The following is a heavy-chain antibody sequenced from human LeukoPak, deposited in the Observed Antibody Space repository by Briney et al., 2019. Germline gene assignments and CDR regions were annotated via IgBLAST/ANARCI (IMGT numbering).Heavy chain of an antibody. CDR3: ARRTLTIRTFDI. CDR1: GYTFTSYD. V-gene: IGHV1-8*01. J-gene: IGHJ3*02. D-gene: IGHD3-3*01. Sequence: RASVKVSCKASGYTFTSYDINWVRQATGQGPEWMGWMNPNSGNTGYAQKFQGRVTITRNTSISTAYMELSSLTSEDTAVYYCARRTLTIRTFDIWGQGTMVTVSS. CDR2: MNPNSGNT.